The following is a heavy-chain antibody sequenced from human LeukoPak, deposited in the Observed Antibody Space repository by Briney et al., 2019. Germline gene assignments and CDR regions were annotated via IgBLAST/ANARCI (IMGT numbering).Heavy chain of an antibody. CDR1: GGSINSGDYY. V-gene: IGHV4-61*02. D-gene: IGHD6-19*01. CDR2: IYTSGIT. J-gene: IGHJ4*02. Sequence: PSETLSLTCTVSGGSINSGDYYWSWIRQPAGKPLEWIGRIYTSGITIYKSSLESRVTISIDTSKNRFSLKLNSVTASDTAVYYCAREGGQWLERSFDHWGQGTLVTVSS. CDR3: AREGGQWLERSFDH.